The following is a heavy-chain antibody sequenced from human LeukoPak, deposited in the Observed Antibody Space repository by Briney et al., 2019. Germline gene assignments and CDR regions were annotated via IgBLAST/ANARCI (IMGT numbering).Heavy chain of an antibody. Sequence: SETLSLTCTVSVVSIGSFYWNRIRQPPGKGLEGIGYFYSSWNTNYNPSLKRRVIISVDTSKNQFSLKLSPVTAADTAVYYCARLDYGDYAGYYYYSMDVWGKGTTVTISS. J-gene: IGHJ6*03. CDR3: ARLDYGDYAGYYYYSMDV. CDR2: FYSSWNT. D-gene: IGHD4-17*01. CDR1: VVSIGSFY. V-gene: IGHV4-59*01.